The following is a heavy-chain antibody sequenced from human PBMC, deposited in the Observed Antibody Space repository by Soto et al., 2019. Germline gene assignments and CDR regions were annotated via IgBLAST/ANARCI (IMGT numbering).Heavy chain of an antibody. V-gene: IGHV3-11*06. J-gene: IGHJ6*02. D-gene: IGHD2-21*01. Sequence: GGSLRLSCAASGFTFSDYYMSWIRQAPGKGLEWVSYISSSSSYTNYAESVKGRFTISRDNAKNSLYLQMNSLRAEDMAVYYCAKVRDPGGYYYGMDVWGQGTTVTVSS. CDR3: AKVRDPGGYYYGMDV. CDR1: GFTFSDYY. CDR2: ISSSSSYT.